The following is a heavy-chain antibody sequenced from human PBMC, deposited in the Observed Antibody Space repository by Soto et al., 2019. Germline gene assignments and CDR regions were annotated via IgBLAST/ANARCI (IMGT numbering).Heavy chain of an antibody. CDR2: IIPIFGTA. CDR1: GGTFSSYA. J-gene: IGHJ5*02. CDR3: ARDSSLNGRLYDP. Sequence: SVKVSCKASGGTFSSYAISWVRQAPGQGLEWMGGIIPIFGTANYAQKFQGRVTITADESTSTAYMELSSLRSEDTAVYYCARDSSLNGRLYDPWGQGTLVTVSS. V-gene: IGHV1-69*13. D-gene: IGHD6-6*01.